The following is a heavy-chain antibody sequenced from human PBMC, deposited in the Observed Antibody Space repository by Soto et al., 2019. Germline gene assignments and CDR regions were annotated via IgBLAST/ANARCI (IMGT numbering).Heavy chain of an antibody. CDR1: GGPISSGGYY. J-gene: IGHJ5*02. CDR2: IYYSGST. CDR3: ARDFPGNWFDP. D-gene: IGHD3-10*01. V-gene: IGHV4-31*03. Sequence: SETLSLTCTVSGGPISSGGYYWSWIRQHPGKGLEWIGYIYYSGSTYYNPSLKSRVTISVDTSKNQFSLKLSSVTAADTAVYYCARDFPGNWFDPWGQGTLVTVSS.